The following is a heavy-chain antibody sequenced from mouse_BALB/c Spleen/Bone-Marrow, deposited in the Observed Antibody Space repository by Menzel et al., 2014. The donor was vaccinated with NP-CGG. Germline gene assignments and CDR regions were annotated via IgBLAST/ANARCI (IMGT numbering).Heavy chain of an antibody. CDR2: ISGYYGDA. V-gene: IGHV1S137*01. J-gene: IGHJ4*01. CDR1: GCTFTDYA. CDR3: ARSGKVRNAMDY. Sequence: VQLKQSGAELVRPGVSVKISCKGSGCTFTDYAIHWVKQSHAKSLEWIGLISGYYGDAIYNQKFKGKATMTVDNSSSTAYMDLARLTSEDSAIYYGARSGKVRNAMDYWGHGTSATVSS. D-gene: IGHD2-14*01.